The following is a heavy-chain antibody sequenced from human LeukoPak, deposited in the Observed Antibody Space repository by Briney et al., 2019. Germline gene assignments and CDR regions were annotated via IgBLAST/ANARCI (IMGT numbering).Heavy chain of an antibody. V-gene: IGHV4-34*01. CDR2: INHSAST. D-gene: IGHD6-13*01. CDR1: GGSLSNYY. Sequence: SETLSLTCAVEGGSLSNYYWSWIRQPPGKGLEWIGEINHSASTTYNPSLKSRVTMSVDTSKNQFSLRLTSVTAADTAVYYCARPPGIAAAWFDPWGQGTLVTVSS. J-gene: IGHJ5*01. CDR3: ARPPGIAAAWFDP.